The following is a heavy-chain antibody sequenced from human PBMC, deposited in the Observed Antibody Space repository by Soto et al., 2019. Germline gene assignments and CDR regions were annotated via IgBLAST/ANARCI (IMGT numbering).Heavy chain of an antibody. CDR2: IKSKSDGGTI. J-gene: IGHJ6*02. Sequence: WGSLRLSCAASGFTFINAWMIWFRQSAGKGLEWVGRIKSKSDGGTIHYAAPVKGRLIISRDESINTVYLEMNSLKTEDTAVYYCTTGTVRAISIGMDVWGQGTTVTVSS. D-gene: IGHD2-2*02. CDR3: TTGTVRAISIGMDV. CDR1: GFTFINAW. V-gene: IGHV3-15*01.